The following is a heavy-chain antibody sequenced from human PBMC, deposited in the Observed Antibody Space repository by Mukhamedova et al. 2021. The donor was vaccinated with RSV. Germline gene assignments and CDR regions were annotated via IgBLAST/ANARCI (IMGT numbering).Heavy chain of an antibody. Sequence: IRQPPGKGLEWIGYIYYSGSTNYNPSLKSRVTISVDTSKNQFSLKLSSVTAADTAGYYFARTYYDFWSGRDVNYYYYYMDVCGK. J-gene: IGHJ6*03. D-gene: IGHD3-3*01. CDR2: IYYSGST. CDR3: ARTYYDFWSGRDVNYYYYYMDV. V-gene: IGHV4-59*01.